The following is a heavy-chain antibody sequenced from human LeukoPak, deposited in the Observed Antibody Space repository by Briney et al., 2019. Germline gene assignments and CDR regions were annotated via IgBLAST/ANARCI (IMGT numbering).Heavy chain of an antibody. J-gene: IGHJ6*03. D-gene: IGHD3-10*01. CDR3: ARSGGSGSHYARFYYYYMDV. Sequence: GRSLRLSCAASGFTFSSYAMHWVRQAPGKGLEWVAVISYDGSNKYYADSVKGRFTISRDNSKNTLYLQMNSLRAEDTAVYYCARSGGSGSHYARFYYYYMDVWGKGTTVTVSS. CDR1: GFTFSSYA. V-gene: IGHV3-30*04. CDR2: ISYDGSNK.